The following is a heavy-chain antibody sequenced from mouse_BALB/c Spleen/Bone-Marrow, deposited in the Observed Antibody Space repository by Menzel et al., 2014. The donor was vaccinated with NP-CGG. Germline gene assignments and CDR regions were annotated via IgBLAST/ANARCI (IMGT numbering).Heavy chain of an antibody. D-gene: IGHD2-13*01. CDR3: ANIYYGDYGWFSH. V-gene: IGHV1-69*01. CDR2: IDTSYTYT. J-gene: IGHJ3*01. Sequence: VKLMESGAELVMPGASVKMSCKASGYTFTDYWIHWVKQRPGQGLEWIGAIDTSYTYTTYNQKFKGKATLTVDASSSTAYIQLSSLTSEDSAVYYCANIYYGDYGWFSHWGQGTLVTVSA. CDR1: GYTFTDYW.